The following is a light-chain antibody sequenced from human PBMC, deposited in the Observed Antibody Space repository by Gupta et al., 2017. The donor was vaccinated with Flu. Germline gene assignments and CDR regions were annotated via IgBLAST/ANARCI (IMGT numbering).Light chain of an antibody. Sequence: EVVMTQSPATLSVSPGERATLSCRASQTVSSNLAWYQQKPGQAPRLLIYGASTRATGIPGRFSGSGSGTEFSLTISSLQPEDFAVYYCQQYHNWPPVTFGPGTKVDLK. V-gene: IGKV3-15*01. CDR2: GAS. CDR3: QQYHNWPPVT. CDR1: QTVSSN. J-gene: IGKJ3*01.